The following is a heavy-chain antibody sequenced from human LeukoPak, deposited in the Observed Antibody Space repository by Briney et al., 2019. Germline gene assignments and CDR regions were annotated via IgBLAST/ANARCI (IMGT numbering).Heavy chain of an antibody. D-gene: IGHD1-14*01. CDR1: GFAFSDYG. V-gene: IGHV3-30*03. CDR3: ATTGSSHSRYLDF. J-gene: IGHJ4*02. Sequence: GRSLRLSCAASGFAFSDYGMHWVRQAPGKGLEWVAVISSDGSNEYYADSVRGRSTISRDNSKNTVYLQMNSLRAEDTAVYYCATTGSSHSRYLDFWGQGTLVTVSS. CDR2: ISSDGSNE.